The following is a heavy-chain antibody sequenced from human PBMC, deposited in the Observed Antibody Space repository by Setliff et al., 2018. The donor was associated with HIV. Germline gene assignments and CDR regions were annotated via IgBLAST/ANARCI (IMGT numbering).Heavy chain of an antibody. CDR3: ARLVGYYRSDNANYYYMDV. CDR2: VHYSGST. Sequence: PSETLSLTCTVSDDSISSTIHYWGWIRQSPGKMLEWIGTVHYSGSTYYNPSLKSLLTISVDRSTNHFSLKLSYVAAADTAVYYCARLVGYYRSDNANYYYMDVWGKGTTVTVSS. CDR1: DDSISSTIHY. D-gene: IGHD3-16*02. J-gene: IGHJ6*03. V-gene: IGHV4-39*02.